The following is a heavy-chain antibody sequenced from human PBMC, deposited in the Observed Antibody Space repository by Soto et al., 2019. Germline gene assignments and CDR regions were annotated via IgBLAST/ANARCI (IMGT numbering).Heavy chain of an antibody. Sequence: EVQLLESGGGLVQPGGSLRLSCAASGFTFNTYAMSWVRQAPGMGLEWVSTISGGGGRTYYADSVKGRFTISRDNSKNTLYLQMSNLRAEDTAVYYCAKTPRNCPGTSCYGGYFDYWGQGTLVTVSS. D-gene: IGHD2-2*01. CDR3: AKTPRNCPGTSCYGGYFDY. CDR2: ISGGGGRT. CDR1: GFTFNTYA. V-gene: IGHV3-23*01. J-gene: IGHJ4*02.